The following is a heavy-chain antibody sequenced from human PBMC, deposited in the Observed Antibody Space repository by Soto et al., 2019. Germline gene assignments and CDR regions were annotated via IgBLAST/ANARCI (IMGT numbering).Heavy chain of an antibody. CDR2: INADNGNT. Sequence: EASVKVSCKTSGYTFTKYTIHWVRQAPGQRLEWMGWINADNGNTEYSQKFQGRVTITRDTSASTAYMGLSSLRSEDSGVYYCARDATLHFDFWKKWNWFDLWGQGTLVTVSS. V-gene: IGHV1-3*01. D-gene: IGHD3-3*01. J-gene: IGHJ5*02. CDR1: GYTFTKYT. CDR3: ARDATLHFDFWKKWNWFDL.